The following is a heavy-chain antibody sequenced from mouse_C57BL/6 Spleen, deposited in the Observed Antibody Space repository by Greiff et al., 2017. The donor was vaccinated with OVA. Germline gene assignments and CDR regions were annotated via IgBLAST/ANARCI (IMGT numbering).Heavy chain of an antibody. J-gene: IGHJ2*01. CDR1: GYTFTDYE. D-gene: IGHD1-1*01. Sequence: VQLQQSGAELLRPGASVTLSCKASGYTFTDYEMHWVKQTPVHGLEWIGAIDPETGGTAYNQKFKGKAILTADKSSSTAYMELRSLTSEDSAVYYCTRSLTTVVYFDYWGQGTTLTVSS. CDR3: TRSLTTVVYFDY. CDR2: IDPETGGT. V-gene: IGHV1-15*01.